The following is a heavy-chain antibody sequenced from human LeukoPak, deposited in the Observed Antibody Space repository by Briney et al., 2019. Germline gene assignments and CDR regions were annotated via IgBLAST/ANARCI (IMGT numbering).Heavy chain of an antibody. CDR3: ARQQLSQLYYFDY. V-gene: IGHV4-59*01. CDR1: GGSISSYY. D-gene: IGHD6-13*01. CDR2: IYYSGST. J-gene: IGHJ4*02. Sequence: SETLSLTCTVSGGSISSYYWSWIRQPPGKGLEWIGYIYYSGSTNYNPSLKSRVTVSVDTSKNQFSLKLSSVTAADTAVYYCARQQLSQLYYFDYWGQGTLVTVSS.